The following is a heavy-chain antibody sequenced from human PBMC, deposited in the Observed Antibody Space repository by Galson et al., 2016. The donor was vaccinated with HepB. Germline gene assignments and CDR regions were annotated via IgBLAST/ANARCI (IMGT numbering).Heavy chain of an antibody. J-gene: IGHJ4*02. CDR1: GYTFTSYY. V-gene: IGHV1-46*01. CDR2: INSSGGNT. Sequence: SVKVSCKASGYTFTSYYLHWVRQAPGQGLEWMGIINSSGGNTRYAQKFQGRVTMTRDTSTSTVYMELSSLRSEDTAVYYCARDQSRFKTYSDFWSGEVGPCSGYYLDDGGQATLVTVSS. D-gene: IGHD3-3*01. CDR3: ARDQSRFKTYSDFWSGEVGPCSGYYLDD.